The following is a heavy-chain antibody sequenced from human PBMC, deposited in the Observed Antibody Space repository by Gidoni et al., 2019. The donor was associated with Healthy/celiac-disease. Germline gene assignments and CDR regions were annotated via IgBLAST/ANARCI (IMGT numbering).Heavy chain of an antibody. J-gene: IGHJ4*02. D-gene: IGHD6-6*01. Sequence: QVQLQQWGAGLLKPSETLSLTCAVYGGSFSGYYWSWIRQPPGKGLEWIGEINHSGRTNYNPSLKSRVTISVDTSKNQFSLKLSSVTAADTAVYYCARGTGTIAARPSYYFDYWGQGTLVTVSS. CDR3: ARGTGTIAARPSYYFDY. CDR1: GGSFSGYY. CDR2: INHSGRT. V-gene: IGHV4-34*01.